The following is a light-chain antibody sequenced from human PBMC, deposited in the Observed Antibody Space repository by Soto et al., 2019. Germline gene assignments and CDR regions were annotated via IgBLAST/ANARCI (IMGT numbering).Light chain of an antibody. CDR2: ATS. CDR1: ESVSSS. J-gene: IGKJ1*01. Sequence: EMVMTQSPATLSVSLGETATLSCRASESVSSSVAWYQQKPGQAPRLLIYATSTRPPSIPARFSGGGSGTDFTLTISSLQSEDLAVYYCQQYNNWPRTFGQGTRVEIK. CDR3: QQYNNWPRT. V-gene: IGKV3-15*01.